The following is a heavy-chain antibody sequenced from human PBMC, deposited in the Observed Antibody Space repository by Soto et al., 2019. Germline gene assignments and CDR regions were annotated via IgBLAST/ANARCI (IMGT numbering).Heavy chain of an antibody. CDR3: ATRGPIFGVVNGVDV. Sequence: ASVKVSCKASGYTFTNYDINWVRQVTGQGLEWMGWMNPNNGNAGYAQKFQGRVTMTRSTSIGTAYMELSSLRSEGTAVYYCATRGPIFGVVNGVDVWGQGTTVTASS. D-gene: IGHD3-3*01. CDR1: GYTFTNYD. V-gene: IGHV1-8*01. CDR2: MNPNNGNA. J-gene: IGHJ6*02.